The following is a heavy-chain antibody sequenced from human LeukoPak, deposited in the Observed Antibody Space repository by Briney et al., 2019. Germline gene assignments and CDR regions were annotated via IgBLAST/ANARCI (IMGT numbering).Heavy chain of an antibody. Sequence: PGGSLRLSCAASGFTFSSYSMNWVRQAPGKGLEWVSSISSSSSYIYYADSVKGRFTISRDNAKNSLYLQMNSLRAEDTAVYYCAGDQGNGDFWSGYYTDYYYYGMDVWGQGTTVTVSS. CDR3: AGDQGNGDFWSGYYTDYYYYGMDV. V-gene: IGHV3-21*01. D-gene: IGHD3-3*01. CDR1: GFTFSSYS. CDR2: ISSSSSYI. J-gene: IGHJ6*02.